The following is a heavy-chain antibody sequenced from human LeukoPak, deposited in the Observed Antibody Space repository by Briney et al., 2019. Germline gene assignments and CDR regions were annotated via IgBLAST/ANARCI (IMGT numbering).Heavy chain of an antibody. Sequence: SGGSLRLSCAASGLTFSSYWMSWVRQAPGKGLEWVANIKQDGSEKHYVDSVTGRFTISRDNTKNSLYLQMNSLRADDTAVYYCAKVPRLGIVGAYNWFDPWGQGTLVTVSS. CDR1: GLTFSSYW. J-gene: IGHJ5*02. CDR3: AKVPRLGIVGAYNWFDP. CDR2: IKQDGSEK. D-gene: IGHD1-26*01. V-gene: IGHV3-7*01.